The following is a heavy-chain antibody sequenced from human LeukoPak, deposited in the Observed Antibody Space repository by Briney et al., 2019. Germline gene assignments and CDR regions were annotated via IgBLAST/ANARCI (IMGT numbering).Heavy chain of an antibody. J-gene: IGHJ4*02. CDR3: ARDIKPGYYGSSGYFL. D-gene: IGHD3-22*01. Sequence: GGSLRLSCAASGFTFSSYWMRWVRQAPGKGLVWVSRINSDGSSTSYADSVKGRFTISRDNAKNTLYLQMNSLRAEDTAVYYCARDIKPGYYGSSGYFLWGQGTLVTVSS. CDR2: INSDGSST. V-gene: IGHV3-74*01. CDR1: GFTFSSYW.